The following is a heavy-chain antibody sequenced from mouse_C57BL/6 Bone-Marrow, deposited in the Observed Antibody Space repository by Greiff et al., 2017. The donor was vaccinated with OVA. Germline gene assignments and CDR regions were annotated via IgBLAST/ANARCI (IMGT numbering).Heavy chain of an antibody. D-gene: IGHD1-1*01. Sequence: QVQLQQPGAELVKPGASVKLSCKASGYTFTSYWMHWVKQRPGQGLEWIGMIHPNSGSTNYNEKFKSKATLTVDKSSSTAYMQLSSLTSEDSAVYYCASDIYHYGSSEVGNWGQGTTLTVSS. CDR2: IHPNSGST. CDR1: GYTFTSYW. J-gene: IGHJ2*01. V-gene: IGHV1-64*01. CDR3: ASDIYHYGSSEVGN.